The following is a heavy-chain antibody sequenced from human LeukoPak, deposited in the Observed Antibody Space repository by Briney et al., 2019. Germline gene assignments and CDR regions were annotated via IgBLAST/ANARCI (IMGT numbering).Heavy chain of an antibody. CDR1: GVSITSGNYY. Sequence: PSETLSLTCTVSGVSITSGNYYWDWIRQPPGQGLEWIGSMYYTGNTYYNPSLKSRVTLSLDTSKNHFSLRLSSLTAADTAVYYCATQRLATVAPFDNRGQGTLVTVSS. J-gene: IGHJ4*02. V-gene: IGHV4-39*01. D-gene: IGHD4-23*01. CDR2: MYYTGNT. CDR3: ATQRLATVAPFDN.